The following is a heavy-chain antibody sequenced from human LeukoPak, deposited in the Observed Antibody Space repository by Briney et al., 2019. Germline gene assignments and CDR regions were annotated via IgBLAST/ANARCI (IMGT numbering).Heavy chain of an antibody. D-gene: IGHD6-19*01. V-gene: IGHV3-21*06. J-gene: IGHJ4*02. CDR1: DFAFYGYS. CDR3: AREIVSSGCLDY. Sequence: PGGSLILSCAASDFAFYGYSMHWVRQAPGKGLEWISSISSNSGYIYYADSVKGRFTISRDNAKNSLYLQVTGLRVEDTALYYCAREIVSSGCLDYWGQGSLVTVSS. CDR2: ISSNSGYI.